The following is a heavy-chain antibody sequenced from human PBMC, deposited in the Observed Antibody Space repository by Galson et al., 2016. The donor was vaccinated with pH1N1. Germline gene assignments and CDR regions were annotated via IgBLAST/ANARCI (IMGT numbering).Heavy chain of an antibody. CDR3: ARDPQGYYGDYVGFHY. CDR2: IRFDGSNR. CDR1: GLTFSSYN. V-gene: IGHV3-30*02. J-gene: IGHJ4*02. Sequence: SLRLSCAACGLTFSSYNMHWVRQAPGKGPEWVAFIRFDGSNRKYASSLKGRFTISRDNSKNTLYLQMDSLRTEDTALYYCARDPQGYYGDYVGFHYWGQGTLVTVSS. D-gene: IGHD4-17*01.